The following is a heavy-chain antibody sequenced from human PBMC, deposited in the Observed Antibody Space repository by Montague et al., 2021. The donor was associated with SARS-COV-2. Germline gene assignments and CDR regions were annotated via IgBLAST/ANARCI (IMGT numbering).Heavy chain of an antibody. CDR3: ARAHSGSYSVGGDAFDL. CDR2: ISTSGLYI. CDR1: GFTFNKYS. V-gene: IGHV3-21*01. J-gene: IGHJ3*01. Sequence: SLRLSCAASGFTFNKYSMNWVRQAPGKGLEWVSSISTSGLYIYYTDSVKGRFTVARANAKNSVFLEMNSLRVEDTAVYYCARAHSGSYSVGGDAFDLWGRGTLVTVSS. D-gene: IGHD5/OR15-5a*01.